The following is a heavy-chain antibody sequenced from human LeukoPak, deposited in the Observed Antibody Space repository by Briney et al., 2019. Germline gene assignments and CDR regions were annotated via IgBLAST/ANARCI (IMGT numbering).Heavy chain of an antibody. V-gene: IGHV3-9*01. Sequence: PGRSLRLSCAASGFTFDDYAMHWVRQAPGKGLEWVSGISWNSGSIGYADSVKGRFTISRDNAKNSLYLQMNSLRAEDTALYYCAEDYRPHIVVVTANYGMDVWGQGTTVTVSS. CDR2: ISWNSGSI. CDR3: AEDYRPHIVVVTANYGMDV. J-gene: IGHJ6*02. D-gene: IGHD2-21*02. CDR1: GFTFDDYA.